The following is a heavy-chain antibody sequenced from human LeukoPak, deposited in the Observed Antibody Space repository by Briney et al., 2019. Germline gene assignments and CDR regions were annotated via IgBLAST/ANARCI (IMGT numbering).Heavy chain of an antibody. CDR2: ISSSSSYI. D-gene: IGHD3-10*01. Sequence: GGSLRLSCAASGFTFSSYSMNWVRQAPGKGLEWVSSISSSSSYIYYADSVKGRFTISRDNAKNSLYLQMNSLRAEDTAVYYCARDGITMVRGALNWFDPWGQGTLVTVSS. CDR1: GFTFSSYS. CDR3: ARDGITMVRGALNWFDP. V-gene: IGHV3-21*01. J-gene: IGHJ5*02.